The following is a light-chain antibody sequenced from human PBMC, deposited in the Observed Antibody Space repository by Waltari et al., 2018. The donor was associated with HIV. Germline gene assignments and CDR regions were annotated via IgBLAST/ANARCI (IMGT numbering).Light chain of an antibody. J-gene: IGLJ2*01. CDR2: DQS. CDR3: QVWDSSSDHPV. CDR1: SGGSTR. Sequence: SYVLTQPPSVSVAPRQTASITCGGNSGGSTRVHWYQQKPGQAPVLVVYDQSDRPAGIPCRFSGSNSGNPATLTISRVEAGDEADYYCQVWDSSSDHPVFGGGTKLTVL. V-gene: IGLV3-21*02.